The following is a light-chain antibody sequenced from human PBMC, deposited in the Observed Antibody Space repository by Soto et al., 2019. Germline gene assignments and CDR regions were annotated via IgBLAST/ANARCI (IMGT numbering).Light chain of an antibody. J-gene: IGKJ1*01. CDR1: QSISSW. Sequence: DIQMTQSPSTLSASVGARVPITCRARQSISSWLAWYQQKPGKAPKLLIYDASSLESGVPSRFSGSGSGTEFTLTISSLQPDDSATYYCQQYNSYSPWTFGQGTKVDIK. V-gene: IGKV1-5*01. CDR2: DAS. CDR3: QQYNSYSPWT.